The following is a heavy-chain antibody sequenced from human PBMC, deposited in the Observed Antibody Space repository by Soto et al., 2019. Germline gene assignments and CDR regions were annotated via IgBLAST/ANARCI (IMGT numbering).Heavy chain of an antibody. D-gene: IGHD3-10*01. V-gene: IGHV4-30-4*01. CDR2: IYYSGST. J-gene: IGHJ4*02. CDR1: GGSISSGDYY. CDR3: ARHRGPTGPNY. Sequence: SATLSLTCTVSGGSISSGDYYWSWIRQPPGKGLEWIGYIYYSGSTYYNPSLKSRVTISVDTSKNQLSLNLRSVTAADTAVYYCARHRGPTGPNYWGQGTLVTVS.